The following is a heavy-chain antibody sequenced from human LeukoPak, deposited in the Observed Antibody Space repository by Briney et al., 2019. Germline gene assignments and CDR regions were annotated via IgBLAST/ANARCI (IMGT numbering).Heavy chain of an antibody. D-gene: IGHD5-18*01. CDR1: GFPFSSYA. Sequence: GGSLTLSCAASGFPFSSYAMRWVPQAPGKGLEWVSAISGSGGSIYYADCVRRRSTTSRDNSKNTLYLQMNSLRAEDTAVYYCAINPRGYSYGYRGYWGQGTLVTVSS. V-gene: IGHV3-23*01. CDR2: ISGSGGSI. CDR3: AINPRGYSYGYRGY. J-gene: IGHJ4*02.